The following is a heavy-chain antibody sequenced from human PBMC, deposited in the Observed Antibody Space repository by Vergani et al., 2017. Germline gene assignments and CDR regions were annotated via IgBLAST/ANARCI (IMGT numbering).Heavy chain of an antibody. CDR1: GVSVTDYN. CDR2: LSTTGGA. CDR3: AWDTHSWQRADR. J-gene: IGHJ5*02. D-gene: IGHD6-13*01. Sequence: QAQLQESGPGLVKPSETLSLICHVFGVSVTDYNCNWIRPAPGKGLEWIGTLSTTGGATHASHNPSLKSRVSISVDTSKSQFSLRLTSVTAADSAIHYCAWDTHSWQRADRWGQGLLVSVSS. V-gene: IGHV4-59*02.